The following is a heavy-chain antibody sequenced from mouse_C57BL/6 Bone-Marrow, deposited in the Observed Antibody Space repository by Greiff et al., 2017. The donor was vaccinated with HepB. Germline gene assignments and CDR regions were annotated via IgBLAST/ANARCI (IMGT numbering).Heavy chain of an antibody. Sequence: EVQLMESGGGLVKPGGSLKLSCAASGFTFSSYAMPWVRQTPEKRLEWVAIISDGGSYTYYPDNVKGRFTISRDNAKNNLYLQMNHLKSEDTAMYYCARGHYDYERFDYWGQGTLVTVSA. D-gene: IGHD2-4*01. CDR3: ARGHYDYERFDY. CDR2: ISDGGSYT. CDR1: GFTFSSYA. V-gene: IGHV5-4*01. J-gene: IGHJ3*01.